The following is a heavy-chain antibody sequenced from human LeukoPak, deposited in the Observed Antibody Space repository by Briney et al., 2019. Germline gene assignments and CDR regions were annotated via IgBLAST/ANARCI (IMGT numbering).Heavy chain of an antibody. CDR2: IRQDGSEK. J-gene: IGHJ4*02. D-gene: IGHD1-14*01. CDR3: ASASGTLRRGFDC. Sequence: GGSLRLSCAASGFTFSTYAMSWVRRAPGKGLEWVANIRQDGSEKYYVDSVKGRFTISRDNSKNSLYLQMNSLRAEDTAVCYCASASGTLRRGFDCWGQGTLVTVSS. V-gene: IGHV3-7*01. CDR1: GFTFSTYA.